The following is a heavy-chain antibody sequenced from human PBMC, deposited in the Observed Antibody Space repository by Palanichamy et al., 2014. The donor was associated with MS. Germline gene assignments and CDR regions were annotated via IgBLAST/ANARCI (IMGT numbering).Heavy chain of an antibody. D-gene: IGHD6-19*01. CDR1: GFTFSSYA. CDR2: INGGGDNT. J-gene: IGHJ4*02. Sequence: EVQLLESGGGLVQPGGSLRLSCAASGFTFSSYAMSWVRQAPGKGLEWVSVINGGGDNTYYTDSVKGRFTISRDNSKNTLYLQMNSLSAEDTAVYYCARTSGAWYHRLGYWGQGTLVTVSS. CDR3: ARTSGAWYHRLGY. V-gene: IGHV3-23*01.